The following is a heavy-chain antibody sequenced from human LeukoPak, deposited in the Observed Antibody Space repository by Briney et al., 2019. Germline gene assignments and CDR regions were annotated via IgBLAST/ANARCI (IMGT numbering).Heavy chain of an antibody. CDR2: IKQDGSEK. Sequence: GGSLRLSCAASGFTFSTYWMSWVRQAPGKGLEWVANIKQDGSEKYYVDSVKGQFTISRDNAKNSLHLQMNSLRAEDTAVYYCVLKWLNHAGRFWGQGTLVTVSS. CDR3: VLKWLNHAGRF. V-gene: IGHV3-7*01. D-gene: IGHD3-22*01. CDR1: GFTFSTYW. J-gene: IGHJ4*02.